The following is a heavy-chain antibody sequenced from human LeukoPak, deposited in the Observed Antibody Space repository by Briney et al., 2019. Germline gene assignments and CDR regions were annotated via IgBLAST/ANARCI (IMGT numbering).Heavy chain of an antibody. CDR1: GFTFSIYW. Sequence: PGGSLRLSCAATGFTFSIYWMSWVRQAPGKGLEWVAFIRYDGSNKYYADSVKGRFTISRDNSKNTLYLQMNSLRAEDTAVYYCAKDPGSYPEYYFDYWGQGTLVTVSS. J-gene: IGHJ4*02. D-gene: IGHD3-10*01. V-gene: IGHV3-30*02. CDR3: AKDPGSYPEYYFDY. CDR2: IRYDGSNK.